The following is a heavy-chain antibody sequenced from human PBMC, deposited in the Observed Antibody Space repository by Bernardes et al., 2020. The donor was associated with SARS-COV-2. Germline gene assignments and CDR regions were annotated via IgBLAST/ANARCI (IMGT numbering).Heavy chain of an antibody. Sequence: SETLSLTCTVSGGSISSSSYYWGWNRQPPGKGLEWIGSIYYSGSTYYNPSLKSRVTISVDTSKNQFSLKLSSVTAADTAVYYCARLDSIAARPGFDYWGQGTLVTVSS. CDR1: GGSISSSSYY. CDR2: IYYSGST. CDR3: ARLDSIAARPGFDY. J-gene: IGHJ4*02. V-gene: IGHV4-39*01. D-gene: IGHD6-6*01.